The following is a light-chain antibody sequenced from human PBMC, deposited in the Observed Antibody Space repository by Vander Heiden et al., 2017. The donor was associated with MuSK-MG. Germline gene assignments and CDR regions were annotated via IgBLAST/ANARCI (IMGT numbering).Light chain of an antibody. CDR2: DAS. J-gene: IGKJ2*01. CDR1: ESISSW. V-gene: IGKV1-5*01. Sequence: DIQMTQSPSTLSASVGDRVTITCRASESISSWLAWYQQKPGKAPKLLIYDASSLQGGVPSRFSGRGSGTEFTLTISSLQPGDFATYYCQQYNSNLYTFGQGTKLEIK. CDR3: QQYNSNLYT.